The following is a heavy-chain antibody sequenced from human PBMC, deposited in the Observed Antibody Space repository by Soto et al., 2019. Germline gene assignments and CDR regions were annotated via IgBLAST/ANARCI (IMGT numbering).Heavy chain of an antibody. CDR2: ISWNSGRI. Sequence: PGGSLRLSCAASGFTFDDYGMHWVRQAPGKGLEWVSGISWNSGRIGYADSVKGRFTISRDNAKNSLYLQMNSMRSEDTALYYCAKDMGYDLSPLGYFDYWGQGPVITFSS. J-gene: IGHJ4*02. D-gene: IGHD5-12*01. V-gene: IGHV3-9*01. CDR3: AKDMGYDLSPLGYFDY. CDR1: GFTFDDYG.